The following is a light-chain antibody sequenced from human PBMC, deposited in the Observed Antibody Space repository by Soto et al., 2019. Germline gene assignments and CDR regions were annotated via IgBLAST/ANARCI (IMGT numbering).Light chain of an antibody. CDR1: QSVGFW. CDR2: EAS. CDR3: QQYARHRS. Sequence: DIQMPQSPSTLAASVGERVNITCRASQSVGFWLAWYQQNPGKAPKLLISEASRLESGVPSRFSGGGSGTEFTLTVSSLQPDDLATYSCQQYARHRSLGHGKKVEI. J-gene: IGKJ1*01. V-gene: IGKV1-5*03.